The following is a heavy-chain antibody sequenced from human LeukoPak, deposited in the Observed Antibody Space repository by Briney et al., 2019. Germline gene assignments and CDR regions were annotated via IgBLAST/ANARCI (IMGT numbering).Heavy chain of an antibody. J-gene: IGHJ4*02. V-gene: IGHV4-39*01. D-gene: IGHD3-10*01. CDR3: ARQTGSGLFSLP. CDR1: GDSISSSSNY. Sequence: PSETLSLTCTVSGDSISSSSNYWGWIRQPPGKGLEWIGSIYFSGGTYYNASLKSRVTISVDTSKNQFSLKLSSVTAADTAVYYCARQTGSGLFSLPGGQGTLVTVSS. CDR2: IYFSGGT.